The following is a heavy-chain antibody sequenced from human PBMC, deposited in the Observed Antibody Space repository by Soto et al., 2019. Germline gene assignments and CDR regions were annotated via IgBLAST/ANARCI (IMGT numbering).Heavy chain of an antibody. V-gene: IGHV4-59*13. CDR3: ARARKWFGGLDYYYYYGMDV. CDR2: IYYSGST. CDR1: GGSISSYY. D-gene: IGHD3-10*01. Sequence: PSETLSLTCTVSGGSISSYYWSWIRQPPGKGLERIGYIYYSGSTNYNPSLKSRVTISVDTSKNQLSLKLSSVTAADTAVYYCARARKWFGGLDYYYYYGMDVWGQGTTVTVS. J-gene: IGHJ6*02.